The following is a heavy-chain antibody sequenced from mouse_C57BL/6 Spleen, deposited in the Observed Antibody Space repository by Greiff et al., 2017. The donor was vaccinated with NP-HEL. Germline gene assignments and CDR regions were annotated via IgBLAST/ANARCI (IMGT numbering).Heavy chain of an antibody. D-gene: IGHD2-3*01. CDR2: INPNNGGT. J-gene: IGHJ2*01. CDR1: GYTFTDYY. CDR3: ARWLLQSYFDY. V-gene: IGHV1-26*01. Sequence: EVQLQQSGPELVKPGASVKISCKASGYTFTDYYMNWVKQSHGKSLEWIGDINPNNGGTSYNQKFKGKATLTVDKSSSTAYMELRSLTSEDSAVYYCARWLLQSYFDYWGQGTTLTVSS.